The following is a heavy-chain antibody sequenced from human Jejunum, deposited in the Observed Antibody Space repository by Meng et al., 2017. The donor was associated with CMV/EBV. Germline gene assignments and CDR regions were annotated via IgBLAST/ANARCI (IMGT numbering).Heavy chain of an antibody. CDR2: IQYDEHYK. J-gene: IGHJ4*02. CDR3: ATDPVHVRYPNFDY. Sequence: GMRWVRQAPGEGRGWVAFIQYDEHYKYYTDSVEGRFTVTRDDSKNTLYLQMTSLRVDDTAVFYCATDPVHVRYPNFDYWGQGTLVTVSS. CDR1: G. D-gene: IGHD1-1*01. V-gene: IGHV3-30*02.